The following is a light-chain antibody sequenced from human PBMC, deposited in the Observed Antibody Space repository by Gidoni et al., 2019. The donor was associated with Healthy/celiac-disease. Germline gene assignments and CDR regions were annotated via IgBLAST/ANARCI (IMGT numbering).Light chain of an antibody. V-gene: IGKV3-11*01. Sequence: EIVLTQSPATLSLSPGERDTLSCRASQSVSSYLAWYQQKPGQAPRLLIYDASNRATGIPARFSGSGSGTDFTLTISSLEPEDFAVYYRQQRSNWLTFGGGTKVEIK. J-gene: IGKJ4*01. CDR1: QSVSSY. CDR2: DAS. CDR3: QQRSNWLT.